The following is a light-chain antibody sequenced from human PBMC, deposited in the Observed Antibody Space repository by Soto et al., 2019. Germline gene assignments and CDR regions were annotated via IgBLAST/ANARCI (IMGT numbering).Light chain of an antibody. CDR1: QSLVYSDGNTY. J-gene: IGKJ2*01. Sequence: DVVMTQSPLSLPVTLGQPASISCRSSQSLVYSDGNTYLGWFQQRPGQSPRRLIHKLSNQDSGVPYRFSGSGSGTDFTLKISRVEAEDVAIYYGMQATHWPHTFGEGTKLEIK. V-gene: IGKV2-30*01. CDR2: KLS. CDR3: MQATHWPHT.